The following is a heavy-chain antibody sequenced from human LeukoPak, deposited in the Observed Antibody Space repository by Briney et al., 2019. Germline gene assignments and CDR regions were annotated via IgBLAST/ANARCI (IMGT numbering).Heavy chain of an antibody. CDR2: IYYSGST. CDR3: ARTEYFFDH. Sequence: SETLSLTSTVSGGSFISYYWSWIRQPPGKRLEWIGYIYYSGSTNYNPSLKSRVSMSVDTSKNQFSLNLNSVTAADTAVYYCARTEYFFDHWGQGTLVTVSS. J-gene: IGHJ4*02. V-gene: IGHV4-59*01. CDR1: GGSFISYY. D-gene: IGHD3-10*01.